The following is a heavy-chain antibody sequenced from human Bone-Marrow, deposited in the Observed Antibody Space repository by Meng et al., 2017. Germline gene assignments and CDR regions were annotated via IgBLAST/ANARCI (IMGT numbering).Heavy chain of an antibody. J-gene: IGHJ4*02. Sequence: QVQLVETAGVVVQPGSSLTLSCAASGFTFSSYAPPGVRQARGKGLEWVAVISYDGSNKYYADSVKGRFTISRDNSKNTLYLQMNSLRAEDTAVYYCARVHFDYWGQGTLVTVSS. CDR1: GFTFSSYA. V-gene: IGHV3-30*01. CDR2: ISYDGSNK. CDR3: ARVHFDY.